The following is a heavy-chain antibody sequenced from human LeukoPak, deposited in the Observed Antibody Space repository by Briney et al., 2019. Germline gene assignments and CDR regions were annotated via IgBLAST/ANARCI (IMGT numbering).Heavy chain of an antibody. CDR3: AKEARFYDFWSGYYGGDAFDI. J-gene: IGHJ3*02. D-gene: IGHD3-3*01. CDR2: IYGGDST. Sequence: GGSLRLSCAASGFTVSSDYMNWIRQAPGKGLEWVSVIYGGDSTNYADSVKGRFTVSRDSSKNTLYLQMNSLRAEDTAVYYCAKEARFYDFWSGYYGGDAFDIWGQGTMVTVSS. CDR1: GFTVSSDY. V-gene: IGHV3-66*01.